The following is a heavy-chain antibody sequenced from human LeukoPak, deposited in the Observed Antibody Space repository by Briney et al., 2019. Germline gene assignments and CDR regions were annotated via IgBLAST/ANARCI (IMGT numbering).Heavy chain of an antibody. Sequence: SETLSLTCTVSRGSISDYYWSWIRQPPGEGLERIGYIYYSGSTNYNPSLKSRVTISVDTSKNQFSLKLSSVTAADTAVYYCARGYSSSWYDYWGQGTLVTVSS. D-gene: IGHD6-13*01. CDR1: RGSISDYY. J-gene: IGHJ4*02. V-gene: IGHV4-59*01. CDR3: ARGYSSSWYDY. CDR2: IYYSGST.